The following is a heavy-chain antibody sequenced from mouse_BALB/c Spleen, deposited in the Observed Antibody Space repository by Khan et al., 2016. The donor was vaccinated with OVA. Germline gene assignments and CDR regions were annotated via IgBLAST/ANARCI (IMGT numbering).Heavy chain of an antibody. V-gene: IGHV1-80*01. CDR2: IYPGDGDN. D-gene: IGHD1-1*01. J-gene: IGHJ3*01. CDR1: GYTFSSSW. Sequence: QVQLQQSGAELVRPGSSVKISCKASGYTFSSSWMNWVKQRPGQGLEWIGQIYPGDGDNNYNGKFKGKATLTAEKSSRTAYLQLSSLTSEDSAVYFCARYYGSRFAYWGQGTLVTVSA. CDR3: ARYYGSRFAY.